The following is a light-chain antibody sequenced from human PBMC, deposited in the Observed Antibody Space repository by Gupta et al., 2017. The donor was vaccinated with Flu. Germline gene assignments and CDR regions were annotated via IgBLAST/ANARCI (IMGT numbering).Light chain of an antibody. J-gene: IGLJ2*01. Sequence: QSLLTQPPPLSGAPGQRVTISCTGSSANIGAGYDVYGYQHVPGTAPKLLSYGDSNRPSGVPDRFSGSKSGTSASLAITVLQAEEEADYYCQSYDSSLSGLVFGGGTKLTVL. V-gene: IGLV1-40*01. CDR2: GDS. CDR3: QSYDSSLSGLV. CDR1: SANIGAGYD.